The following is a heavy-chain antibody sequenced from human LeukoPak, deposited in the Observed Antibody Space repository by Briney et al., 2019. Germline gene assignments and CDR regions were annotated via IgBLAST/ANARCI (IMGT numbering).Heavy chain of an antibody. CDR3: ARDRLRYFDWLLSEVDAFDI. CDR1: GFTFSSYW. Sequence: GGSLRLSCAASGFTFSSYWMSWVRQAPGKGLEWVANIKQDGSEKYYVDSVKGRFTISRDNAKNSLYLQMNSPRAEDTAVYYCARDRLRYFDWLLSEVDAFDIWGQGTMVTASS. CDR2: IKQDGSEK. J-gene: IGHJ3*02. V-gene: IGHV3-7*03. D-gene: IGHD3-9*01.